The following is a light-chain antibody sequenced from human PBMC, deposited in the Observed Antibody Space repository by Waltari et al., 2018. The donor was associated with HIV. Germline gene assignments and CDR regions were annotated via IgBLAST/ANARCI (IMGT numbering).Light chain of an antibody. J-gene: IGLJ1*01. V-gene: IGLV1-47*01. CDR3: AAWNDRLSGYV. CDR2: TNN. CDR1: SSNIGRNY. Sequence: QSVLTQPPSASGTPGQRVTISCSGSSSNIGRNYVYWYQQLPGTAPKLPIYTNNLRLSGVPDRFSGSKSGTSASLAISGLRSEDEADYYCAAWNDRLSGYVFGTGTKVTV.